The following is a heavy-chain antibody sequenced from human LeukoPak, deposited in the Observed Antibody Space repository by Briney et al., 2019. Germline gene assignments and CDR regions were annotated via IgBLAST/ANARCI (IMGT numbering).Heavy chain of an antibody. J-gene: IGHJ4*02. CDR1: GGSIRSYY. V-gene: IGHV4-59*01. Sequence: PSETLSLTCTVSGGSIRSYYWSWIRQPPGKRLEGIGYIYYSGSTNYNPSLKSRVTMSVDTSKNQFSLKLRHVTAADTAVYYCARDHGQVATAYYFDYWGQGTLATVSS. CDR2: IYYSGST. CDR3: ARDHGQVATAYYFDY. D-gene: IGHD3/OR15-3a*01.